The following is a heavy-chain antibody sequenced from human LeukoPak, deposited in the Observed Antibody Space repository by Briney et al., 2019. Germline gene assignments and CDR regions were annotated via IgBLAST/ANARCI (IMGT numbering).Heavy chain of an antibody. CDR3: AKDLSRYCSSTSCSRFDY. Sequence: PGGSLRLSCAASGFTFSSYGMHWVRQAPGKGLEWVAFIRYDGSNKYYADSVKGRFTISRDNSKNTLYLQMNSLRAEDTAVYYCAKDLSRYCSSTSCSRFDYWGQGTLVTVPS. CDR1: GFTFSSYG. D-gene: IGHD2-2*01. V-gene: IGHV3-30*02. CDR2: IRYDGSNK. J-gene: IGHJ4*02.